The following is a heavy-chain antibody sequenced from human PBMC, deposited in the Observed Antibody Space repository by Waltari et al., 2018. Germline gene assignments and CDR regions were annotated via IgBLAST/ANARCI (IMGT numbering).Heavy chain of an antibody. CDR2: IHGSGKM. CDR1: GDSVTNSYW. D-gene: IGHD2-15*01. CDR3: WRDRGRGLYLDS. Sequence: QLHLQQSGPGLVKPSESLSLTCSVSGDSVTNSYWWSWVRQSPGKGLEWIGQIHGSGKMNYNPSLESRVNISLDTSNNRLSLKVPSATAADAAVYYCWRDRGRGLYLDSWGQGTLVTVSP. J-gene: IGHJ4*02. V-gene: IGHV4-4*02.